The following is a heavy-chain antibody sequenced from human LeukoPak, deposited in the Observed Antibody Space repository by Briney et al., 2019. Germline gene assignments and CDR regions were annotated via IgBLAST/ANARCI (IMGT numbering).Heavy chain of an antibody. Sequence: SGESLKISCKGSGYIFTYDWIAWVRQMPGKGLEWMGIIYPDDSDTRYSPSFQGQVTISVDKSVNTTYLQWSSLKASDTAMYYCARSDGGASNFDYWGQGTLVTVSP. D-gene: IGHD2-15*01. V-gene: IGHV5-51*01. CDR2: IYPDDSDT. J-gene: IGHJ4*02. CDR3: ARSDGGASNFDY. CDR1: GYIFTYDW.